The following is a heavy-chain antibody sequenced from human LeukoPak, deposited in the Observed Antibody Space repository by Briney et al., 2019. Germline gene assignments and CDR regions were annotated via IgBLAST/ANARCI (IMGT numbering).Heavy chain of an antibody. D-gene: IGHD3-9*01. Sequence: GASLKISFKGSGYRFTSYWISWVRPMPGKGLEWMGRIDPSESYTNYSPSFQGHVTISADKSIRTAYLQWSSLKASDTAMYYCARRPNYDILTGYYNSHDAFDIWGQGTMVTVS. J-gene: IGHJ3*02. CDR1: GYRFTSYW. V-gene: IGHV5-10-1*01. CDR2: IDPSESYT. CDR3: ARRPNYDILTGYYNSHDAFDI.